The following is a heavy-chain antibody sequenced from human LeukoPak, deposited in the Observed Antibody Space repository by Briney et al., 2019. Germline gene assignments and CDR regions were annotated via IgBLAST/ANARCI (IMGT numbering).Heavy chain of an antibody. CDR1: GGSFSGYY. D-gene: IGHD6-6*01. V-gene: IGHV4-34*01. Sequence: PSETLSLTCAVYGGSFSGYYWSWIRQPPGKGLEWIGEINHSGSTNYNPSLKSRVTISVDTSKNQFSLKLSSMTAADTAVYYCARARPYYYYGMDVWGQGTTVTVSS. J-gene: IGHJ6*02. CDR2: INHSGST. CDR3: ARARPYYYYGMDV.